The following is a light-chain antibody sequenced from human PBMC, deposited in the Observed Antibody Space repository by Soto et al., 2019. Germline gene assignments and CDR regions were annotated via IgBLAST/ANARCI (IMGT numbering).Light chain of an antibody. CDR2: DAS. CDR3: QQYDNLPLT. V-gene: IGKV1-33*01. CDR1: PGISNY. J-gene: IGKJ4*01. Sequence: DIQMTQSPSSLSASVGDRVTITCHASPGISNYLNWYQQKPGKAPKLLIYDASNLETGVPSRFSGSGSGTDFTFTISILQPEDIATYYCQQYDNLPLTFGGGTKMEIK.